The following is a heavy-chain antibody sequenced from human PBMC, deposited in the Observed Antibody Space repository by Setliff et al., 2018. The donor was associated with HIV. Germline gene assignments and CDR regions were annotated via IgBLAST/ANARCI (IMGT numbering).Heavy chain of an antibody. CDR1: GFSFSSYA. V-gene: IGHV3-23*01. D-gene: IGHD6-19*01. Sequence: PVGSLRLSCAATGFSFSSYAMNWVRQTPGKGLEWVSGIGGSGGSSYYADSVKGRFTVSRDYSQNTIYLQMSSLRVEDSAVYYCAKSASWDLRGWLHWGQGALVTVSS. CDR2: IGGSGGSS. J-gene: IGHJ4*02. CDR3: AKSASWDLRGWLH.